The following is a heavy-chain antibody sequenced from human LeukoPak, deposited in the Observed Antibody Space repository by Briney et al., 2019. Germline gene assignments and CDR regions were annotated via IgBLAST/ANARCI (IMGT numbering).Heavy chain of an antibody. J-gene: IGHJ4*02. CDR1: GYTFTNFG. D-gene: IGHD6-13*01. Sequence: ASVRVSCKAFGYTFTNFGITWVRQAPGQGLEWMGWISAYNGDTKYGQNFQGRVTMTTDTSTTTAYMDLRSLSSDDTAVYYCARVGAAAGTTVPWDYWGQGTLVTVSS. V-gene: IGHV1-18*01. CDR2: ISAYNGDT. CDR3: ARVGAAAGTTVPWDY.